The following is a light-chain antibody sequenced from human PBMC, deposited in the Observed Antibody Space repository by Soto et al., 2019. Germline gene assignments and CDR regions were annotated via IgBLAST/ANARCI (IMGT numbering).Light chain of an antibody. J-gene: IGLJ1*01. Sequence: QSVLTQPTSVSGTPGQRVTISCSGGISNIGTNYVHWFQQLPGTAPKVLSNRDNQRPSGVPDRFSGSKSGTSASLAISGLQSEDEAEYYCAAWDDTVRSYVFGTGTKVTVL. CDR3: AAWDDTVRSYV. V-gene: IGLV1-47*01. CDR1: ISNIGTNY. CDR2: RDN.